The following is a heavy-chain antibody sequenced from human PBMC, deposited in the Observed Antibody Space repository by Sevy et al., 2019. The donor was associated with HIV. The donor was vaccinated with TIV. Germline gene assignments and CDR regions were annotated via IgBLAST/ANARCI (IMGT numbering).Heavy chain of an antibody. J-gene: IGHJ3*02. V-gene: IGHV1-69*13. CDR2: LIPIFRTS. CDR3: SRDRGPAAISDAFDI. Sequence: ASVKVSCKASGGNLHNYGINWVRQAPGQGLEWMGGLIPIFRTSTYAQNFRGRITFAADEATSTFYLEMSGLRADDTAVYYCSRDRGPAAISDAFDIWGQGTMVTVSS. D-gene: IGHD2-2*02. CDR1: GGNLHNYG.